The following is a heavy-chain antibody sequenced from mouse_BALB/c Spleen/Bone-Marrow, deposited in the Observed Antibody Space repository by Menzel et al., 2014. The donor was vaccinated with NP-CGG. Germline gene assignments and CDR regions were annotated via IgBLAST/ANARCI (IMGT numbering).Heavy chain of an antibody. CDR3: AGRDYRYDVGPFDY. CDR1: GYAFTNFW. D-gene: IGHD2-14*01. J-gene: IGHJ2*01. V-gene: IGHV1-54*01. CDR2: INPGSGIT. Sequence: VKLMESGAELARPGTSVKVSCKASGYAFTNFWIEWVKERPGQGLEWIGVINPGSGITNYNERFKGKATLTADKSSSTAYMQLSSLTSDDSAVYFCAGRDYRYDVGPFDYWGQGTTLTVSS.